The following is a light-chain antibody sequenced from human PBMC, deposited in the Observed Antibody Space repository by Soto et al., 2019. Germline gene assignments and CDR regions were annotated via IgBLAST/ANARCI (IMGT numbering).Light chain of an antibody. J-gene: IGLJ1*01. CDR2: EVS. V-gene: IGLV2-14*01. CDR1: TSDVGVYNY. Sequence: QSALTQPASVSWSPGQSITISCTGTTSDVGVYNYVSWYQQHPGKAPKLMIYEVSNRPSGVSNRFSGSKSGNTASLAISGLQAEDEADYYCSSSTTSSTFVFGTGTKVTVL. CDR3: SSSTTSSTFV.